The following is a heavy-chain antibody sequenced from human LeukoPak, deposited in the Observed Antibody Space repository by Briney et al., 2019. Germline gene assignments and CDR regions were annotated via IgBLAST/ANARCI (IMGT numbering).Heavy chain of an antibody. J-gene: IGHJ5*02. D-gene: IGHD2-2*01. CDR2: INHSGST. Sequence: PSETLSLTCAVYGGSFSGYYWSWIRQPPGKGLEWIGEINHSGSTNYNPSLKSRVTISVDTSKNQFSLQLSSVTAAGTAVYYCARYGIVVVPAAIKRNWFEPWGQGTLVTVSS. V-gene: IGHV4-34*01. CDR1: GGSFSGYY. CDR3: ARYGIVVVPAAIKRNWFEP.